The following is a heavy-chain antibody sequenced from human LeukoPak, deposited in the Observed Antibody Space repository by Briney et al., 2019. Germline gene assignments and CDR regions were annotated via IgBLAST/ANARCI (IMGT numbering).Heavy chain of an antibody. V-gene: IGHV3-7*01. Sequence: GGSLGLSCAASGFTFSNYGMHWVRQAPGKGLEWVANIKQDGSEKYYVDSVKGRFTISRDNAKNSLYLQMNSLRAEDTAVYYCARRRVDYWGQGTLVTVSS. CDR1: GFTFSNYG. CDR2: IKQDGSEK. CDR3: ARRRVDY. J-gene: IGHJ4*02.